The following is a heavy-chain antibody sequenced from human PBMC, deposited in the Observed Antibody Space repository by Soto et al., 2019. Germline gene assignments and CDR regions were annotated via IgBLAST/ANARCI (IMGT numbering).Heavy chain of an antibody. CDR2: IYYSGST. D-gene: IGHD5-18*01. CDR3: TRGYNSLKYYYYGMDV. J-gene: IGHJ6*02. V-gene: IGHV4-59*01. CDR1: GGSISRYY. Sequence: SETLSLTCTVSGGSISRYYWSWIRQPPGKGLEWIGYIYYSGSTNYNPSLKSRVTISVDTSNNQFSLKLSSVTAADTAVYYCTRGYNSLKYYYYGMDVWAQGSTVTGSS.